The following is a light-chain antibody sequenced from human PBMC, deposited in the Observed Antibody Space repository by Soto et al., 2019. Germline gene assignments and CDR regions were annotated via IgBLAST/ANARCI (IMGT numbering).Light chain of an antibody. Sequence: DIQMTQSPSTLSGSVGDRVTITCRASQTISNWLAWYQQKPGKAPKVLIFDASTLDGGVPSRFSGRRSGTDFTLTISSLQPSDFETYYCQQYNPYQLTFGRATKVDIX. CDR2: DAS. CDR1: QTISNW. V-gene: IGKV1-5*01. J-gene: IGKJ4*01. CDR3: QQYNPYQLT.